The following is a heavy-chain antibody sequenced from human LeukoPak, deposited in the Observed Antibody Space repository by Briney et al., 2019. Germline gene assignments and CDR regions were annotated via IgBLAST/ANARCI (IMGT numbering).Heavy chain of an antibody. D-gene: IGHD3-22*01. CDR1: GYSISSGYY. Sequence: SETLSLTCTVSGYSISSGYYWGWIRQPPGKGLEWIGGIYHSGSTYYNPSLKSRLTISVDTSKNQVSLKLSSVTAADTAVYYCARARDYYDSSGFYFDYWGQGALVAVSS. CDR3: ARARDYYDSSGFYFDY. J-gene: IGHJ4*02. CDR2: IYHSGST. V-gene: IGHV4-38-2*02.